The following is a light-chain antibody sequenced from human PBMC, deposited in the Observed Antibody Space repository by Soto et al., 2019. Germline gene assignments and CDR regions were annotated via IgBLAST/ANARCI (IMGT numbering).Light chain of an antibody. J-gene: IGKJ1*01. V-gene: IGKV3-20*01. CDR1: QSVSSTY. Sequence: EIVLTQSPGPLSLSPGERATLSCRASQSVSSTYLTWYQQNPGQAPRLLIYGTASRATGIPDRFSGSGSGTDFTLTISRLEAEDFAVYYCQQYGSSPRTFGQGTKVDI. CDR3: QQYGSSPRT. CDR2: GTA.